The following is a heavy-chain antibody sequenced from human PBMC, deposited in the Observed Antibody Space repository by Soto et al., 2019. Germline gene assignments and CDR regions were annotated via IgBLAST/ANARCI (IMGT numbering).Heavy chain of an antibody. V-gene: IGHV3-23*01. CDR1: GFTFSSYA. J-gene: IGHJ4*02. Sequence: GGSLRLSCAASGFTFSSYAMSWVRQAPGKGLEWVSAITGSGAPTYYADSVKGRFTISRDNSKNTLYLQMNSLRAEDMAVYYCAKGVSSGWRYYFDYWGQGTLVTVSS. CDR3: AKGVSSGWRYYFDY. D-gene: IGHD6-19*01. CDR2: ITGSGAPT.